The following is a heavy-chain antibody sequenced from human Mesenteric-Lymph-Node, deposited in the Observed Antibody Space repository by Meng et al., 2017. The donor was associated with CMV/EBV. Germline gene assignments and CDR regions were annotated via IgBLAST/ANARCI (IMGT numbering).Heavy chain of an antibody. Sequence: GGSLRLSCAASGFSFSNYWIHWVRQAPGKGLVWVSRINTDGSSTAYADSVKGRFTVSRDNARNTLYLQMNSLRAEDTAVYYCVRVAAGTASFDYWGQGTLVTVSS. V-gene: IGHV3-74*01. J-gene: IGHJ4*02. CDR1: GFSFSNYW. D-gene: IGHD6-13*01. CDR2: INTDGSST. CDR3: VRVAAGTASFDY.